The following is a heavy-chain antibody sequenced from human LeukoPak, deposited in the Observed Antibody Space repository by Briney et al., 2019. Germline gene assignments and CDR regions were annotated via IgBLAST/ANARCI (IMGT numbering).Heavy chain of an antibody. J-gene: IGHJ3*02. D-gene: IGHD3-22*01. CDR1: GGSISSGDYY. V-gene: IGHV4-30-4*01. CDR2: IYYSGST. CDR3: ARATYYYDSSGYYDLRDAFDI. Sequence: PSETLSLTCTVSGGSISSGDYYWSWIRQPPGKGLEWIGYIYYSGSTYYNPSPKSRVTISVDTSKNQFSLKLSSVTAADTAVYYCARATYYYDSSGYYDLRDAFDIWGQGTMVTVSS.